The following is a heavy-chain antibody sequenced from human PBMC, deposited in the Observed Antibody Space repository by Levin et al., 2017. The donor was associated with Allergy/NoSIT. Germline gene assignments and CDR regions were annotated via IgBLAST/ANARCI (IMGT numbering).Heavy chain of an antibody. CDR1: GFTFSSYA. D-gene: IGHD3-22*01. Sequence: GGSLRLSCAASGFTFSSYAMSWVRQAPGKGLEWVSAISGSGITSYYADSVKGRFTISRDNSKNTLYLQMNSLRAEDTAVYYCANSTLYDSSGWGFDYWGQGTLVTVSS. CDR3: ANSTLYDSSGWGFDY. J-gene: IGHJ4*02. V-gene: IGHV3-23*01. CDR2: ISGSGITS.